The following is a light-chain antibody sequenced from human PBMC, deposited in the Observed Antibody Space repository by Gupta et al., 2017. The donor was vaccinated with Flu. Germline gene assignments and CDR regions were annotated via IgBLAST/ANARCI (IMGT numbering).Light chain of an antibody. CDR3: SSYTTISTLGVV. CDR1: SSDVADSNY. V-gene: IGLV2-14*01. Sequence: IISCTGTSSDVADSNYVSWYHHHPGEAPILIIYEVSNRPSGVSERFSGSKSGNTASLTISGLQAEDEADYYCSSYTTISTLGVVFGGGTKLTVL. CDR2: EVS. J-gene: IGLJ2*01.